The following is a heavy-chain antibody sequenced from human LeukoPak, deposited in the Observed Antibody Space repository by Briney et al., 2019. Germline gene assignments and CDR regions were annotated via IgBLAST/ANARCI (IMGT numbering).Heavy chain of an antibody. CDR3: ARGQCGGNCAFALYFDL. D-gene: IGHD2-21*02. J-gene: IGHJ2*01. Sequence: PSQTLSLICTVTGCSISSGDDYWSWIRQPAGKELEWVGHIYSSGSTNYNPSLKSRVTISVDTSKNQFSLNLNSVTAADTAVYYCARGQCGGNCAFALYFDLWGRGTLVTVSS. CDR2: IYSSGST. V-gene: IGHV4-61*09. CDR1: GCSISSGDDY.